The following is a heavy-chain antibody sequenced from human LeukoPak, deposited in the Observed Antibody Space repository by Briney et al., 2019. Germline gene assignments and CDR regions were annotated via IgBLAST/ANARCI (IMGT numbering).Heavy chain of an antibody. D-gene: IGHD3-3*01. CDR3: TRGVGVTIFGVGGQAFDI. J-gene: IGHJ3*02. V-gene: IGHV1-2*02. CDR2: INPNSGGT. CDR1: GYTFTGYY. Sequence: ASVKVSCKASGYTFTGYYMHWVRQAPGQGLEWMGWINPNSGGTNYAQKFQGRVTMTRDTSTSTLYMELSSLRSEDTAVYYCTRGVGVTIFGVGGQAFDIWGQGTMVTVSS.